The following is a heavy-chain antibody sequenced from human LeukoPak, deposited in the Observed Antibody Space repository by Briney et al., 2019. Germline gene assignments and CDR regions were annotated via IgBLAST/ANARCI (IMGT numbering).Heavy chain of an antibody. J-gene: IGHJ3*02. Sequence: SETLSLTCTVSGGSISSYYWSWIRQPPGEGLEWIGYIYYSRTTNYNPSLKSRVTISIDTSKNQFSLKLSSVTTADTAVYYCARDLVTVTKGFDIWGLGTMVSVSS. CDR1: GGSISSYY. V-gene: IGHV4-59*01. CDR2: IYYSRTT. D-gene: IGHD4-17*01. CDR3: ARDLVTVTKGFDI.